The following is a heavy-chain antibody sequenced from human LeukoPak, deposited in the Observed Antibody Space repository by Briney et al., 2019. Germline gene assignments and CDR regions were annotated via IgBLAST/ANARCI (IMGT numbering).Heavy chain of an antibody. J-gene: IGHJ4*02. D-gene: IGHD3-22*01. CDR2: ISGSGGST. CDR1: GFTFSSYA. Sequence: GGSLRLSCAASGFTFSSYAMSWVRQAPGKGLEWVSSISGSGGSTYYADSVKGRFTISRDNSKNTLFLQMNSLRAEDTAVYYCAKSSYYDNSGSYYFDYWGQGTLVTVSS. V-gene: IGHV3-23*01. CDR3: AKSSYYDNSGSYYFDY.